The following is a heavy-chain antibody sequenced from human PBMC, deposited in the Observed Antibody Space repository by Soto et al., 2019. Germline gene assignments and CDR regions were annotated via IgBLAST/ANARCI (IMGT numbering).Heavy chain of an antibody. CDR3: ARDFLTGDYREAFDI. CDR2: IDTSGRAT. CDR1: GFTFSTYS. D-gene: IGHD7-27*01. J-gene: IGHJ3*02. Sequence: EVQLVESGGGLVQPGGSLRLSCAASGFTFSTYSLSWVRQAPGKGLEWIAYIDTSGRATSYADSVRGWFAISRDNARDALYLQVYSLRGEDTAVYYCARDFLTGDYREAFDIWGQGTMVTVSS. V-gene: IGHV3-48*01.